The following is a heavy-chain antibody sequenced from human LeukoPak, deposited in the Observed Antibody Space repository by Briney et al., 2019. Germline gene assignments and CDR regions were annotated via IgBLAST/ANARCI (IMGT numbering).Heavy chain of an antibody. CDR3: ARGGGSYFY. V-gene: IGHV4-59*01. CDR2: IYYSGST. Sequence: SETLSLTSTVSGGSISSYYWSWIRPPPGKGLEWIGYIYYSGSTNYNPSLKSRVTISVDTSKNQFSLKLTSVTAADTAVYYCARGGGSYFYWGQGTLVTVSS. CDR1: GGSISSYY. J-gene: IGHJ4*02. D-gene: IGHD1-26*01.